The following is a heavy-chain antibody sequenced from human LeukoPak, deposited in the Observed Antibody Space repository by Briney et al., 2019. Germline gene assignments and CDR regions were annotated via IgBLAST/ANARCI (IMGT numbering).Heavy chain of an antibody. CDR2: IIPIFGTA. J-gene: IGHJ4*02. CDR3: ARSGNVGWLVEKIFDY. D-gene: IGHD6-19*01. V-gene: IGHV1-69*05. CDR1: GGTFSSYA. Sequence: SVKVSCKASGGTFSSYAISWVRQAPGQGLEWMGGIIPIFGTANYAQKFQGRVTMTRDTSTSTVYMELSSLRSEDTAVYYCARSGNVGWLVEKIFDYWGQGTLVTVSS.